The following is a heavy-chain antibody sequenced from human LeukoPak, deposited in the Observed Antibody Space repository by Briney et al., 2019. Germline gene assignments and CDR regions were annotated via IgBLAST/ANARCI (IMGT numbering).Heavy chain of an antibody. Sequence: GGSLRLSCAASGFTFNNYEMNWVRQAPGKGLECVSYISSSGITIYYADSVKGRFTISRDNAKNSLYLQMNSLRAEDTAVYFCARGGFWSGYYDYYGMDVWGQGNTVTVSS. J-gene: IGHJ6*02. CDR3: ARGGFWSGYYDYYGMDV. CDR2: ISSSGITI. CDR1: GFTFNNYE. V-gene: IGHV3-48*03. D-gene: IGHD3-3*01.